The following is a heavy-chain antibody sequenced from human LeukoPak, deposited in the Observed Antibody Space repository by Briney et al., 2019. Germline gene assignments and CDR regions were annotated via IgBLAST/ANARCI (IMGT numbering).Heavy chain of an antibody. J-gene: IGHJ3*02. V-gene: IGHV4-59*08. CDR2: IYYSGST. CDR3: ARLPGFRDAFDI. CDR1: GGSISSYY. Sequence: SETLSLTCTVSGGSISSYYWSWIRQPAGKGLEWIGYIYYSGSTNYNPSLKSRVTISVDTSKNQFSLKLSSVTAADTAVYYCARLPGFRDAFDIWGQGTMVTVSS.